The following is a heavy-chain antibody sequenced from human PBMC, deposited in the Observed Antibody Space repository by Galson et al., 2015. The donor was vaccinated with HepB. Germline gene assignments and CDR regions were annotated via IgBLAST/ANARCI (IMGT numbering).Heavy chain of an antibody. J-gene: IGHJ6*02. D-gene: IGHD5-24*01. CDR2: IRFDGSKT. Sequence: SLRLSCAASGFAFSSFGMHWVRQAPGKGQEWVVFIRFDGSKTYYGDSVKGRFTISRDNSKNTLYLQMNSLRAEDTAVHYCAKDEGDGYRNYGMDVWGQGTTVTVSS. V-gene: IGHV3-30*02. CDR1: GFAFSSFG. CDR3: AKDEGDGYRNYGMDV.